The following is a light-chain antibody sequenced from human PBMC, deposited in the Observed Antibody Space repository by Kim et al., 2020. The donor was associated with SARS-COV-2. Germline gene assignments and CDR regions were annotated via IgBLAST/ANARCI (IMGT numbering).Light chain of an antibody. Sequence: ASTGDRGDITCRANQDINSYLAWYQQKPGKAPKLLIYAGSPLQSGVPSRFSGSGSGADFTLTISRLQSEDFATYYCQQYYSYPWTFGQGTKVDIK. CDR3: QQYYSYPWT. CDR2: AGS. CDR1: QDINSY. J-gene: IGKJ1*01. V-gene: IGKV1-8*01.